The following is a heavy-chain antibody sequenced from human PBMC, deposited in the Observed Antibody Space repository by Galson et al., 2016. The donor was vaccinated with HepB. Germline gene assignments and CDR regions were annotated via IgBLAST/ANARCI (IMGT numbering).Heavy chain of an antibody. V-gene: IGHV3-23*01. CDR3: ARYSNSWAPFDY. Sequence: SLRLSCAASGFNFRSYAMTWVRQAPGKGLEWVSGISGSGANTDYANAVKGRFTISRDNSNNTLYLQVNSLRAEDTALYFCARYSNSWAPFDYWGQGSLVTVSS. J-gene: IGHJ4*02. CDR1: GFNFRSYA. CDR2: ISGSGANT. D-gene: IGHD6-13*01.